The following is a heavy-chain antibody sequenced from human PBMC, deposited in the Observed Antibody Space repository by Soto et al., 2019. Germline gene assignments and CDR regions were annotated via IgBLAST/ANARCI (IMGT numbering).Heavy chain of an antibody. CDR3: TTDHSDTYYDFWSGYAPVYYYYMDV. J-gene: IGHJ6*03. CDR1: GFTFSNAW. D-gene: IGHD3-3*01. V-gene: IGHV3-15*01. CDR2: IKSKTDGGTT. Sequence: GGSLRLSCAASGFTFSNAWMSWVRQAPGKGLEWVGRIKSKTDGGTTDYAAHVKGRFTISRDDSKNTLYLQMNSLKTEDTAVYYCTTDHSDTYYDFWSGYAPVYYYYMDVWGKGTTVTVSS.